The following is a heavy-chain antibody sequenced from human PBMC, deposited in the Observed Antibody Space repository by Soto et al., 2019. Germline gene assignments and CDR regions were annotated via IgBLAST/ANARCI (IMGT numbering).Heavy chain of an antibody. CDR3: ARDSSGSSDYYYYYGMDV. J-gene: IGHJ6*02. CDR1: GGTFSSYA. D-gene: IGHD6-19*01. V-gene: IGHV1-69*13. Sequence: SVKVSCKASGGTFSSYAISWVRQAPGQGLEWMGGIIPIFGTANYAQKFQGRVTITADESTSTAYMELSSLRSEDTAVYYCARDSSGSSDYYYYYGMDVWGQGTTVTVSS. CDR2: IIPIFGTA.